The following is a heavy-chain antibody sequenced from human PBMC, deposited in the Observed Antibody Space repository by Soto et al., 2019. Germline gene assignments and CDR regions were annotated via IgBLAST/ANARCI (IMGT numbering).Heavy chain of an antibody. CDR1: GYTFTSYD. J-gene: IGHJ6*02. CDR2: MNPNSGNT. D-gene: IGHD2-15*01. CDR3: AREDCSGGSCYSGYYYYGMDV. Sequence: QVQLVQSGAEVKKPGASVKVSCKASGYTFTSYDINWVRQATGQGLEWMGWMNPNSGNTGYAQKFQGRVTMTRNTSISTAYMELSSLRSEDTAVYYCAREDCSGGSCYSGYYYYGMDVWGQGTTVTVSS. V-gene: IGHV1-8*01.